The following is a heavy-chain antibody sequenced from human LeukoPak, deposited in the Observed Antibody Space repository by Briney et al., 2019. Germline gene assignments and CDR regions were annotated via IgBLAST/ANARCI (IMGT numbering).Heavy chain of an antibody. Sequence: GGSLRLSCAASGFTVSMNYMSWVRQAPGKGLEWISVIYSDHTTYYADSVKGRFTISRDNSKNTVYLQMNSLRAEDTAVYYCAKDFASVVRGSYYYYGMDVWGQGNTVTVSS. CDR3: AKDFASVVRGSYYYYGMDV. V-gene: IGHV3-66*01. D-gene: IGHD3-10*01. CDR1: GFTVSMNY. CDR2: IYSDHTT. J-gene: IGHJ6*02.